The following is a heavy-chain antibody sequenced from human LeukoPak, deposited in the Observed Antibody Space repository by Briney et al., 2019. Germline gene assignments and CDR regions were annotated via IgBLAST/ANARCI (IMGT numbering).Heavy chain of an antibody. Sequence: SETLSLTCAVYGGCFSGYYWSWIRQPPGKGLEWIGEINHSGSTNYNPSLKSRVTISVGTSKNQFSLKLSSVTAADTAVYYCARGRGAVAGTDFDYWGQGTLVTVSS. CDR2: INHSGST. D-gene: IGHD6-19*01. CDR1: GGCFSGYY. J-gene: IGHJ4*02. CDR3: ARGRGAVAGTDFDY. V-gene: IGHV4-34*01.